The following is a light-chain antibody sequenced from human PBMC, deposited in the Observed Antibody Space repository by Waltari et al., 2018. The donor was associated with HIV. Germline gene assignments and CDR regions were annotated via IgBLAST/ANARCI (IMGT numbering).Light chain of an antibody. CDR1: QSVSNY. CDR2: GAS. CDR3: QQRSNWPIT. V-gene: IGKV3-11*01. Sequence: EIVLTPSPATLSLSPGERATLSCRASQSVSNYLAWYQQKPGQAPRLLIYGASSRATGIPARFSGSGAGTDFTLTISSLEPGDFAVYYCQQRSNWPITFGQGTRLEIK. J-gene: IGKJ5*01.